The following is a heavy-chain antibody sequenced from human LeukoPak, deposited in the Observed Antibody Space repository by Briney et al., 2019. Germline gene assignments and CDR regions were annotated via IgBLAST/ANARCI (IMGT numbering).Heavy chain of an antibody. CDR1: GYSLTSYW. Sequence: GESLKISCKGSGYSLTSYWIGWVRQMPGKGLEWMGIIYPGDSDTRYSPSFQGQVTISAAKSISTAYLQWSSLKASDTAMYYCARHEDRYYDSSGYGLDYWGQGTLVTVSS. CDR2: IYPGDSDT. D-gene: IGHD3-22*01. CDR3: ARHEDRYYDSSGYGLDY. J-gene: IGHJ4*02. V-gene: IGHV5-51*01.